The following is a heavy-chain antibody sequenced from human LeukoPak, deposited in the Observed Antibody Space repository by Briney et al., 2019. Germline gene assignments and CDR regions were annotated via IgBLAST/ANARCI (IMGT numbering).Heavy chain of an antibody. CDR3: ARENTPYYYCMDV. Sequence: GGSLRLSCAASGFTFSDYYMSWIRQAPGKGLEWVSYISSGGSTMFYADSVKGRFIISRDNAKNSLYLQMNSLRVEDTAVYYCARENTPYYYCMDVWGKGTTVTISS. V-gene: IGHV3-11*01. CDR1: GFTFSDYY. D-gene: IGHD2-2*02. CDR2: ISSGGSTM. J-gene: IGHJ6*03.